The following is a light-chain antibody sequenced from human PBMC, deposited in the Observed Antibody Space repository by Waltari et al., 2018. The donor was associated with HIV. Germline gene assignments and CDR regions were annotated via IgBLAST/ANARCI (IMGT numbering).Light chain of an antibody. CDR3: QQSYSTPYT. CDR2: AAS. Sequence: LQVTPSPSSLSSSLGNRVTITCRASQSISGYLNWYQQKPGKAPYLLIYAASSLQSGVPSRFSGSGSGTDFTLTISSLQPEDFATYYCQQSYSTPYTFGQGTKLEIK. CDR1: QSISGY. V-gene: IGKV1-39*01. J-gene: IGKJ2*01.